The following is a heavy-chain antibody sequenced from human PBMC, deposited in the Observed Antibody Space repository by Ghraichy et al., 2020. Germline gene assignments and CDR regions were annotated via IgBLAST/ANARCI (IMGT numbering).Heavy chain of an antibody. CDR3: ARGTGTGFNY. CDR2: TYYRSKWYN. Sequence: SQTLQLTCAISGDSVSSNSAAWNWIRQSPSRGLEWLGRTYYRSKWYNDYAVSVKSRMTINADTSKNQFSLQLNSVTPDDTAVYFCARGTGTGFNYWGQGTLVTVSS. V-gene: IGHV6-1*01. CDR1: GDSVSSNSAA. J-gene: IGHJ4*02. D-gene: IGHD1-1*01.